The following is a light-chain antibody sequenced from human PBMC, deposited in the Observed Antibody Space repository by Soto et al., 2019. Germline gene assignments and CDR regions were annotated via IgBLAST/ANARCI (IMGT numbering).Light chain of an antibody. CDR1: SGHNNYA. J-gene: IGLJ3*02. Sequence: QPVLTQSPSASASLGASVKLTCTLSSGHNNYAIAWHQQQPEKGPRYLMKLNSDVSHSKGDGIPDRFSGSSSGTERYLTISSLQSEDEDDYYCQTWGTGIQVFGGGTKLTVL. CDR3: QTWGTGIQV. V-gene: IGLV4-69*01. CDR2: LNSDVSH.